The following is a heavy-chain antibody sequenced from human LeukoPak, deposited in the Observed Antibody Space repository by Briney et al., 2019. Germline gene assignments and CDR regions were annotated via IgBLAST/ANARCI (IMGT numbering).Heavy chain of an antibody. Sequence: GGSLRLSCAASGFTFSSYWMSWVRQAPGKGLEWVANIKQDGSEKYYVDSVKGRFIISRDNAKNSLYLQINSLRAEDTAVYYCARAKWELRVLLGYWGQGTLVTVSS. J-gene: IGHJ4*02. V-gene: IGHV3-7*01. CDR2: IKQDGSEK. CDR3: ARAKWELRVLLGY. CDR1: GFTFSSYW. D-gene: IGHD1-26*01.